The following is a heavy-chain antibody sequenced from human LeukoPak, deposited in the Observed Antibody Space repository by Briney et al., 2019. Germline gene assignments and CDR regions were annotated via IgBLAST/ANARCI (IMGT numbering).Heavy chain of an antibody. CDR2: IIPIFGTA. CDR1: GGTFSSYA. Sequence: SVKVSCKASGGTFSSYAISWVRQVPGQGLEWMGGIIPIFGTANYAQKFQGRVTITADESTSTAYMELSSLRSEDTAVYYCARMGPYGDYTWYYFDYWGQGTLVTVSS. J-gene: IGHJ4*02. D-gene: IGHD4-17*01. V-gene: IGHV1-69*13. CDR3: ARMGPYGDYTWYYFDY.